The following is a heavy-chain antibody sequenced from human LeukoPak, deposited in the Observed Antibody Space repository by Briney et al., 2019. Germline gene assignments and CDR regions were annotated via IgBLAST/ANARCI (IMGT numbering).Heavy chain of an antibody. J-gene: IGHJ4*02. CDR2: IIPIFGTA. Sequence: GASVKVSCKASGGTFSSYAISWVRQAPGQGLEWMGGIIPIFGTANYAQKFQGRVTITADEFTSTAYMELSSLRSEDTAVYYCARLTMSDFWSGNTAPAYYFDYWGQGTLVTVSS. D-gene: IGHD3-3*01. V-gene: IGHV1-69*13. CDR3: ARLTMSDFWSGNTAPAYYFDY. CDR1: GGTFSSYA.